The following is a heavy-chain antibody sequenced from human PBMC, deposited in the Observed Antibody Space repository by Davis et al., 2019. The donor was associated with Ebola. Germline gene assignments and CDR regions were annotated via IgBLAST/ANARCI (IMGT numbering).Heavy chain of an antibody. CDR3: ARDGRFRDRSWFDP. V-gene: IGHV1-18*01. CDR2: ISAYNGNT. CDR1: GYTFTSYG. D-gene: IGHD3-10*01. Sequence: ASVKVSCKASGYTFTSYGISWVRQAPGQGLEWLGWISAYNGNTNYAQKFQGRVTITADESTSTAYMELSSLRSEDTAVYYCARDGRFRDRSWFDPWGQGTLVTVSS. J-gene: IGHJ5*02.